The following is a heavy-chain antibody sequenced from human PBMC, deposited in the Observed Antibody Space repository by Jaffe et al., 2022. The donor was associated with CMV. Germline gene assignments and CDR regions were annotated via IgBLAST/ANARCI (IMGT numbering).Heavy chain of an antibody. CDR2: ISSSSSYI. Sequence: EVQLVESGGGLVKPGGSLRLSCAASGFTFSSYSMNWVRQAPGKGLEWVSSISSSSSYIYYADSVKGRFTISRDNAKNSLYLQMNSLRAEDTAVYYCARDAPFGGVIDDYYYYYMDVWGKGTTVTVSS. J-gene: IGHJ6*03. V-gene: IGHV3-21*01. CDR3: ARDAPFGGVIDDYYYYYMDV. D-gene: IGHD3-16*02. CDR1: GFTFSSYS.